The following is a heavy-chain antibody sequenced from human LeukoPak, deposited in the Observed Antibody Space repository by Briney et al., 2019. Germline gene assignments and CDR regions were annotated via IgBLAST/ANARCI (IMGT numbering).Heavy chain of an antibody. V-gene: IGHV3-7*01. Sequence: HPGGSLRLSCAASGFTFSSYGLHWVRQAPGKGLEWVANIKQDGSEKYYVDSVKGRFTISRDNAKNSLYLQMNSLRAEDTAVYYCARGVRGVISGGHYYYYYYMDVWGKGTTVTVSS. D-gene: IGHD3-10*01. CDR3: ARGVRGVISGGHYYYYYYMDV. J-gene: IGHJ6*03. CDR1: GFTFSSYG. CDR2: IKQDGSEK.